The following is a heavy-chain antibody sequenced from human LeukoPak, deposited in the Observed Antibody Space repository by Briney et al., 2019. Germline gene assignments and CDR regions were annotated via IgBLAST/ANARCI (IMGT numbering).Heavy chain of an antibody. CDR3: TRGGVDY. CDR1: GFTFSSYW. CDR2: TNSDGSTT. J-gene: IGHJ4*02. V-gene: IGHV3-74*01. Sequence: GGSLRLSWAASGFTFSSYWMHWVRQAPGKGLVWVSRTNSDGSTTTYADSVKGRFTISRDNAQNTLYLQMNSLRVEDTAVYYCTRGGVDYWGQGTLVTVSS.